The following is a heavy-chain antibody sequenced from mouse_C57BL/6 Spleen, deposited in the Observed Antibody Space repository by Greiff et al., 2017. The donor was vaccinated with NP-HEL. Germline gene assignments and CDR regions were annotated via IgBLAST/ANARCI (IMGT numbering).Heavy chain of an antibody. J-gene: IGHJ1*03. CDR2: IYPYNGVS. CDR3: ARLGDYYGSTGYFDV. D-gene: IGHD1-1*01. Sequence: EVQLQQSGPELVKPGASVKISCKASGYSFTGYYMHWVKQSHGNILDWIGYIYPYNGVSSYNQKFKGKATLTVDKSSSTAYMELRSLKSEDSAVYYCARLGDYYGSTGYFDVWGTGTTVTVSS. V-gene: IGHV1-31*01. CDR1: GYSFTGYY.